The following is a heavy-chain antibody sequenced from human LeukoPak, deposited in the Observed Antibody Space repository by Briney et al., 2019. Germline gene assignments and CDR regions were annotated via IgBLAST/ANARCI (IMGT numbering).Heavy chain of an antibody. CDR1: GFTFTTFW. J-gene: IGHJ6*03. Sequence: GGSLRLSCATSGFTFTTFWMHWVRQAPGKGLVWVSRISNDGSSTNYADSVKGRFTISRDNAKNSLYLQMNSLGPEDTAVYYCARDPYSGNYGNYYYYYMDVWGKGTTVTISS. CDR3: ARDPYSGNYGNYYYYYMDV. CDR2: ISNDGSST. V-gene: IGHV3-74*01. D-gene: IGHD1-26*01.